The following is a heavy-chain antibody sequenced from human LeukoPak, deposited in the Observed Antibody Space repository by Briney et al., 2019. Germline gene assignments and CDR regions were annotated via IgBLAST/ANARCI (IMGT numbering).Heavy chain of an antibody. CDR1: GRPISSYY. Sequence: SETLSLICSLSGRPISSYYWNWIRHPAGTGLEWIGRIYRSGSTNYSPSLKSRISMSIVTSKSQFSLKLSSVTAADPAVDYCAREGGPWPPLDYSGQGTPVTVSS. CDR3: AREGGPWPPLDY. J-gene: IGHJ4*02. V-gene: IGHV4-4*07. CDR2: IYRSGST.